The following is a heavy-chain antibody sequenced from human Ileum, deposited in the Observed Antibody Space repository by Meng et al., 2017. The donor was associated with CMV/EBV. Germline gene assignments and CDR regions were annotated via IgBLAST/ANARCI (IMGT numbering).Heavy chain of an antibody. CDR2: LSYDGRNQ. CDR1: GFNVSVYS. Sequence: SGFNVSVYSMNGVRQAPGKWLEWVSSLSYDGRNQYYAGSVKGRFTISRDNSKNTLYLQMNSLTPDDTATYFCARDRGFIFMVGAFDFWGQGTLVTVSS. CDR3: ARDRGFIFMVGAFDF. V-gene: IGHV3-30*04. J-gene: IGHJ4*02. D-gene: IGHD3-10*02.